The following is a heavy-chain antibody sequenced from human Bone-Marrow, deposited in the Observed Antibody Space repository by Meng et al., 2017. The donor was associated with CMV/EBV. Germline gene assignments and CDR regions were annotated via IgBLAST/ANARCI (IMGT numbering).Heavy chain of an antibody. CDR1: GNTLTELS. J-gene: IGHJ6*02. Sequence: ASVQVSCKVSGNTLTELSRHWVRQATGKGLEWMGGFDPEDGETIYAQKFQGRVTMTEDTSTDTAYMELSSLRSEDTAVYYCAAGFGQWELRGMDVWGQGTTVTASS. D-gene: IGHD1-26*01. CDR2: FDPEDGET. CDR3: AAGFGQWELRGMDV. V-gene: IGHV1-24*01.